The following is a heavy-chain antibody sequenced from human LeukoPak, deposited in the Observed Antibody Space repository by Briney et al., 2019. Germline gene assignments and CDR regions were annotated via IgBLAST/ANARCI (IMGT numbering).Heavy chain of an antibody. V-gene: IGHV3-33*01. J-gene: IGHJ3*02. Sequence: GGSLRLSCAASGFTFSSYGMHWVRQAPGKGLEWAAVIWYDGSNKYYADSVKGRFTISRDNSKNTLYLQMNSLRAEDTAAYYCARDRGIAVAIDAFDIWGQGTMVTVSA. CDR1: GFTFSSYG. D-gene: IGHD6-19*01. CDR2: IWYDGSNK. CDR3: ARDRGIAVAIDAFDI.